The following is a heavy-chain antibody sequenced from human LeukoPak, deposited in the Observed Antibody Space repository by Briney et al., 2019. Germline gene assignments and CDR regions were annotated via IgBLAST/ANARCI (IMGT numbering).Heavy chain of an antibody. CDR2: IWYDGINK. Sequence: GGSLRLSCAASGFTFNNYGMHWVRQAPGKGLEWVSVIWYDGINKYYADSVKGRFTISRDNSKNTLYLQMNSLRAEDTAVYHCARAATGTHLLDIWGQGTMVTVSS. CDR3: ARAATGTHLLDI. CDR1: GFTFNNYG. J-gene: IGHJ3*02. V-gene: IGHV3-33*01. D-gene: IGHD1-1*01.